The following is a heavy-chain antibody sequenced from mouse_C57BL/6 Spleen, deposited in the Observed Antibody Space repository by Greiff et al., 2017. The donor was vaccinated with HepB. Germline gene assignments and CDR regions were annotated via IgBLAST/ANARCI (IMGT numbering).Heavy chain of an antibody. Sequence: QVQLKESGPGLVAPSQSLSITCTVSGFSLTSYGVHWVRQPPGKGLEWLVVIWSDGSTTYNSALKSRLSISKDNSKSQVFLKMNSLQTDDTAMYYCARHNGYDGESYFDYWGQGTTLTVSS. CDR1: GFSLTSYG. CDR3: ARHNGYDGESYFDY. V-gene: IGHV2-6-1*01. J-gene: IGHJ2*01. D-gene: IGHD2-2*01. CDR2: IWSDGST.